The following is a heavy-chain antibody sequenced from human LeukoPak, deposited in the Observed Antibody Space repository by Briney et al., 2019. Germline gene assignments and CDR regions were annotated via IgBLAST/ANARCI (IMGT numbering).Heavy chain of an antibody. Sequence: SETLSPTCTVSGGSISSYYWSWIRQPAGKGLEWIGRIYTSGSTNYNPSLKSRVTMSVDTSKNQFSLKLSSVTAADTAVYYCARDEYCSGGSCRPFDYWGQGTLVTVSS. CDR2: IYTSGST. J-gene: IGHJ4*02. CDR1: GGSISSYY. CDR3: ARDEYCSGGSCRPFDY. D-gene: IGHD2-15*01. V-gene: IGHV4-4*07.